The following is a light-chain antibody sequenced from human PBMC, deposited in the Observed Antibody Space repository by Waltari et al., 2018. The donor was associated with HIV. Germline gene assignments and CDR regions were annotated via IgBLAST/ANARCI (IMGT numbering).Light chain of an antibody. CDR3: YSAADKNVL. J-gene: IGLJ2*01. CDR1: ALANKY. Sequence: SYELTQPSSVSVSPGQTARITCSGDALANKYARWFQQKPGQAPILVIYKDTERPAGSPERFAGSSAGTTVTLTISGAQVEDEADYFCYSAADKNVLFGGGTKLTVL. V-gene: IGLV3-27*01. CDR2: KDT.